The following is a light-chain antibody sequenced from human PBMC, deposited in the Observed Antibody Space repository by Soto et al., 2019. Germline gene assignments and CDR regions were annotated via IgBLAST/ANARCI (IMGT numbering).Light chain of an antibody. Sequence: DIQMAQSPSTLSASVGDRVTITCRASQSISTWLAWHQQKPGKAPKLLIYKASSLESGVPSRFSGSGSGTEFTLTISSLQPEDSATYYCQHYSGYSRSFGQGTKLEIK. CDR1: QSISTW. V-gene: IGKV1-5*03. CDR3: QHYSGYSRS. CDR2: KAS. J-gene: IGKJ2*01.